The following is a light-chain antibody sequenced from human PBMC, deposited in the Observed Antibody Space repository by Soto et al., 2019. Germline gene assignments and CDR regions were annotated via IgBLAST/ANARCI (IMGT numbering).Light chain of an antibody. J-gene: IGKJ1*01. V-gene: IGKV1-5*01. Sequence: DIQMTQSPSTLSASVGDRVSIACRASQSISSSLAWYQQKPGKAPKLLIYDASSLESGVPSRFSGSGSGTEFTLSINSLQPQDFATYCCQQYHRYSWTFGQGTKVDIK. CDR2: DAS. CDR1: QSISSS. CDR3: QQYHRYSWT.